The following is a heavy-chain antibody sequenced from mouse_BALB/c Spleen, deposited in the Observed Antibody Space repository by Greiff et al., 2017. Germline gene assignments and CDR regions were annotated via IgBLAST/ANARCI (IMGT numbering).Heavy chain of an antibody. J-gene: IGHJ3*01. D-gene: IGHD2-1*01. V-gene: IGHV7-1*02. Sequence: EVNLVESGGGLVQPGGSLRLSCATSGFTFSDFYMEWVRQPPGKRLEWIAASRNKANDYTTEYSASVKGRFIVSRDTSQSILYLQMNALRAEDTAIYYCARDEGYYGNYGGFAYWGQGTLVTVSA. CDR3: ARDEGYYGNYGGFAY. CDR1: GFTFSDFY. CDR2: SRNKANDYTT.